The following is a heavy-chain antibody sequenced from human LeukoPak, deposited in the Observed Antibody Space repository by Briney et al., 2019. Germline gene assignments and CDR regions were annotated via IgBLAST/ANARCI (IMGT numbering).Heavy chain of an antibody. Sequence: GGSLRLSCGTSGFTFASYAMSWVRQAPGKGLEWVSLISGDGGTTYYAGSVKGRFTISRDNSKNSLYLQMNSLRTEDTALYYCAKDIRNSGDRGNLDYWGQGTLVTVSS. V-gene: IGHV3-43*02. CDR1: GFTFASYA. J-gene: IGHJ4*02. D-gene: IGHD1-14*01. CDR2: ISGDGGTT. CDR3: AKDIRNSGDRGNLDY.